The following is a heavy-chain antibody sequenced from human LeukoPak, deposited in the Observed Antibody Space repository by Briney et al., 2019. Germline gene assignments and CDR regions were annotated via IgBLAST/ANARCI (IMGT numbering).Heavy chain of an antibody. J-gene: IGHJ6*03. D-gene: IGHD3-10*01. CDR1: GYTFTSYG. CDR3: ARGITTPYYYYMDV. Sequence: ASVKVSCKASGYTFTSYGISWVRQAPGQGLEWMGIINPSGGSTSYAQKFQGRVTMTRDMSTSTVYMELSSLRSEDTAVYYCARGITTPYYYYMDVWGKGTTVTVSS. CDR2: INPSGGST. V-gene: IGHV1-46*01.